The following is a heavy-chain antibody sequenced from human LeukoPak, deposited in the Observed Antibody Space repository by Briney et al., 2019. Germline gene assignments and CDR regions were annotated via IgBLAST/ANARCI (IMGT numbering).Heavy chain of an antibody. V-gene: IGHV4-31*03. CDR2: IYYSGST. J-gene: IGHJ4*02. CDR3: ARGGGGAMARGVIAFDY. CDR1: GGSISSGGYY. Sequence: PSETLSLTCTVSGGSISSGGYYWSWIRQHPGKGLEWIGYIYYSGSTYYNPSLKSRVTISVDTSKNQFSLKLSSVTAADTAVYYCARGGGGAMARGVIAFDYWGQGTLVTVSS. D-gene: IGHD3-10*01.